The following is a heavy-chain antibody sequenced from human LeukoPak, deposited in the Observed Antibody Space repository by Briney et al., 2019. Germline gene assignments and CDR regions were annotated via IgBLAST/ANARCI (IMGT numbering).Heavy chain of an antibody. J-gene: IGHJ4*02. CDR1: GASVSNYY. CDR3: ARQPIGPYYFDY. CDR2: IYNGGSA. Sequence: KPSETLSLTCTVSGASVSNYYWSWIRQPAGKGLEWIGRIYNGGSANYNPSLQSRTSMSVDTSKNQFSLRLKSVTAADTAVYYCARQPIGPYYFDYWGQGTLVTVSS. D-gene: IGHD1-14*01. V-gene: IGHV4-4*07.